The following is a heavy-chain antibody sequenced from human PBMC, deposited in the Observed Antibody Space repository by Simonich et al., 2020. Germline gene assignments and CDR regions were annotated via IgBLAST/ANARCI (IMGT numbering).Heavy chain of an antibody. D-gene: IGHD5-12*01. CDR2: IYYSGST. V-gene: IGHV4-59*08. J-gene: IGHJ4*02. CDR1: GGSISSYY. CDR3: ARHDRWLQFYFDY. Sequence: QVQLQESGPGLVKPSETLSLTCTVSGGSISSYYWGWIRQPPGKGLEWIGYIYYSGSTNYNPYLKGRVTISVDTSKNQFSLKLSSVTAADTAVYYCARHDRWLQFYFDYWGQGTLVTVSS.